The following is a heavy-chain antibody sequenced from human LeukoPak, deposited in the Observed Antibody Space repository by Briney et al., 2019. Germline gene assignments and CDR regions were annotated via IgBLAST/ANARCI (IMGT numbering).Heavy chain of an antibody. CDR1: GYTFTRYY. J-gene: IGHJ6*04. CDR2: INPNSGGT. CDR3: AREGLSGGNKYYYYGMDV. Sequence: ASVKVSCKASGYTFTRYYMHWVRQAPGQGLEWMGWINPNSGGTNYAQKFQGWVTMTRDTSISTAYMELSRLRSDDTAVYYCAREGLSGGNKYYYYGMDVWGKGTTVTVSS. V-gene: IGHV1-2*04. D-gene: IGHD2-15*01.